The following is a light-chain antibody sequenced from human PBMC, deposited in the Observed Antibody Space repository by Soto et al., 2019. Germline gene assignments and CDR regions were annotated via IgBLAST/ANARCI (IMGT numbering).Light chain of an antibody. Sequence: EIVLTQSPGTLSLSPGERATLSCRASQSVNSYLAWYQQKPGQAPRLLMYGASSRATGIPDRFSGSGSGTDFTLTIRTLEPEDFAVYYCQQYGSSPRTFGQGTKV. CDR2: GAS. CDR1: QSVNSY. J-gene: IGKJ1*01. CDR3: QQYGSSPRT. V-gene: IGKV3-20*01.